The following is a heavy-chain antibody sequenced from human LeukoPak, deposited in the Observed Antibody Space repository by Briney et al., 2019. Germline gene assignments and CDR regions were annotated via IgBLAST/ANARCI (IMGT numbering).Heavy chain of an antibody. J-gene: IGHJ4*02. Sequence: ASVKVSFKASGYPFTSYGISWVRPAPGQGLAWMGLVSAYNGNTNYAQKLQGRVTMTTDTSTSTAYMELRSLRSDDTAVYYCARSMRGMGATTGDFDYWGQGTLVTVSS. CDR3: ARSMRGMGATTGDFDY. V-gene: IGHV1-18*01. CDR2: VSAYNGNT. CDR1: GYPFTSYG. D-gene: IGHD1-26*01.